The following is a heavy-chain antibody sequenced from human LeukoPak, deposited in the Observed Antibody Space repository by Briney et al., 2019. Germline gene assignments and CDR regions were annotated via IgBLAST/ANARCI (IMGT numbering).Heavy chain of an antibody. D-gene: IGHD3-22*01. V-gene: IGHV4-39*01. CDR3: ARRDYDSSGYAAL. Sequence: SETLSLTCTVCGGSISSSTYYWGWIREPPGKGLEWIGSIYHSESTYYNPSLKSRVTISVDTSKNQFSLKLSSVTAADTAVYYCARRDYDSSGYAALWGQGTLVTVSS. J-gene: IGHJ4*02. CDR2: IYHSEST. CDR1: GGSISSSTYY.